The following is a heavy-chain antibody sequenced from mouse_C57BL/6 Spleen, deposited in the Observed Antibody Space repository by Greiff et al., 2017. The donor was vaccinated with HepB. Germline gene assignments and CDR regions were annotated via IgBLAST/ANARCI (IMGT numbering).Heavy chain of an antibody. V-gene: IGHV5-12*01. CDR3: ARGGGSYYYAMDY. CDR2: ISNGGGST. Sequence: EVKVVESGGGLVQPGGSLKLSCAASGFTFSDYYMYWVRQTPEKRLEWVAYISNGGGSTYYPDTVKGRFTISRDNAKNTLYLQMSRLKSEDTAMYYCARGGGSYYYAMDYWGQGTSVTVSS. J-gene: IGHJ4*01. CDR1: GFTFSDYY.